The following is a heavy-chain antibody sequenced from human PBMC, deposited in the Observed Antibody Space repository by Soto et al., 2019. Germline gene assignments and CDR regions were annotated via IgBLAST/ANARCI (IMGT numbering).Heavy chain of an antibody. V-gene: IGHV1-69*12. CDR3: ARGTVVTTGADDYGMDV. CDR2: GIPIFGTA. CDR1: GGTFSRYA. D-gene: IGHD2-15*01. Sequence: QVQLVQSGAEVKKPGSSVKVSCKAAGGTFSRYAISWVRQAPGQGLEWMGGGIPIFGTANYAQKFQGRVTITAGESTRTAGVGRSSVGSEDTAVYDWARGTVVTTGADDYGMDVWGHGTTVTVSS. J-gene: IGHJ6*02.